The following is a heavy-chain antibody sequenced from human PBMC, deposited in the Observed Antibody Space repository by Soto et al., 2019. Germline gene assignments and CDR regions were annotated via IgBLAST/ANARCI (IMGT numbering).Heavy chain of an antibody. CDR3: ERHRVEVVPAAMSVYYYYGMDV. Sequence: PGESLKISCKGSVYSVTSYWMCWVRQMPGKGLEWMGIIYPGDSDTRYSPSFQGQGTISADKSISTAYLQWSSLKASDTAMYYFERHRVEVVPAAMSVYYYYGMDVWGQGTTVTVSS. V-gene: IGHV5-51*01. CDR2: IYPGDSDT. J-gene: IGHJ6*02. D-gene: IGHD2-2*01. CDR1: VYSVTSYW.